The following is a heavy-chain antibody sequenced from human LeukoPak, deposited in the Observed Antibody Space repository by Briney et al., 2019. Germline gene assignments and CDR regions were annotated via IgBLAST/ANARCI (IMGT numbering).Heavy chain of an antibody. CDR2: IYYSGST. Sequence: SETLSLTCTVSGGSISSYYWSWIRQPPGKGLEWIGCIYYSGSTNYNPSLKSRVTISVDTSKNQFSLKLSSVTAADTAVYYCARGSVDTAMFYYYYYMDVWGKGTTVTISS. CDR1: GGSISSYY. D-gene: IGHD5-18*01. J-gene: IGHJ6*03. CDR3: ARGSVDTAMFYYYYYMDV. V-gene: IGHV4-59*01.